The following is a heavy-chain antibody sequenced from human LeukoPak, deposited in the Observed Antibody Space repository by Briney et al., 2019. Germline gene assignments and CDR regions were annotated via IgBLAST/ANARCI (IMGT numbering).Heavy chain of an antibody. J-gene: IGHJ4*02. Sequence: TSETLSLTCTVSGGSISSGGYYWSWIRQHPGKGLEWIGYIYYSGSTYYNPSLKSRVTISVDTSKNQFSLKLSSVTAADTAVYYCAGARRAGTTFGALGYWGQGTLVTVSS. D-gene: IGHD1-7*01. CDR2: IYYSGST. CDR1: GGSISSGGYY. V-gene: IGHV4-31*03. CDR3: AGARRAGTTFGALGY.